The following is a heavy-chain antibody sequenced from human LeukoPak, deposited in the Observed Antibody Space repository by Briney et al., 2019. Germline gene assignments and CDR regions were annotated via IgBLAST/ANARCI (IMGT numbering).Heavy chain of an antibody. CDR1: GGSLSDYY. J-gene: IGHJ3*02. CDR3: ARRVRGVNDAFDI. CDR2: INHSGST. V-gene: IGHV4-34*01. Sequence: SETLSLTCVVYGGSLSDYYWSWIRQPPGKGLEWIGEINHSGSTNYNPSLKSRVTISVDTSRNQFSLKLSSVTAADTAVYYCARRVRGVNDAFDIWGQGTMVTVSS. D-gene: IGHD3-10*01.